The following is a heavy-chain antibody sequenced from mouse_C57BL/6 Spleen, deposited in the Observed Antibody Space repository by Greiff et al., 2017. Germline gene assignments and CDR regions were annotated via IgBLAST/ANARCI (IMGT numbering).Heavy chain of an antibody. V-gene: IGHV1-69*01. CDR3: ARGNLMGNYAKDY. CDR1: GYTFTSYW. CDR2: IDPSDSYT. D-gene: IGHD4-1*01. J-gene: IGHJ4*01. Sequence: VQLQQPGAELVLPGASVKLSCKASGYTFTSYWMHWVKQRPGQGLEWIGEIDPSDSYTNYNQKFKGKSTLTVDKSSSTAYMQLSSLTSEDSAVYYCARGNLMGNYAKDYWGQGTSVTVSS.